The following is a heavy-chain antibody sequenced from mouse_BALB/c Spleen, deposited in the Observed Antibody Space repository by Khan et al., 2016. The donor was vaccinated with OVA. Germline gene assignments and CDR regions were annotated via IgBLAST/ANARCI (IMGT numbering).Heavy chain of an antibody. Sequence: VQLQQSGAELVKPGASVKLSCTASGFNIKDTYIHWVKERPEQGPEWIGRIDPANGDTKYAPKFQGKATIPAVTSSNTAYLRLSSLTSEDTAVYYGATLYGSPCTYWGQGALVTVSA. CDR2: IDPANGDT. J-gene: IGHJ3*01. V-gene: IGHV14-3*02. CDR1: GFNIKDTY. D-gene: IGHD2-1*01. CDR3: ATLYGSPCTY.